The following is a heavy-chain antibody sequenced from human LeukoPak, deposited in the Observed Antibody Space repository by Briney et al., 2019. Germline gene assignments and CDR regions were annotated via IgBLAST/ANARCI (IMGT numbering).Heavy chain of an antibody. V-gene: IGHV4-4*07. J-gene: IGHJ6*03. CDR3: ARGYMKSSGYYRYPYYYYYMDV. CDR1: GGSISSYY. CDR2: IYTSGST. Sequence: SETLSLTCTVSGGSISSYYWSWIRQPAGKGLEWIGRIYTSGSTNCNPSLKSRVTMSVDTSKNQFSLKLSSVTAADTAVYYCARGYMKSSGYYRYPYYYYYMDVWGKGTTVTVSS. D-gene: IGHD3-22*01.